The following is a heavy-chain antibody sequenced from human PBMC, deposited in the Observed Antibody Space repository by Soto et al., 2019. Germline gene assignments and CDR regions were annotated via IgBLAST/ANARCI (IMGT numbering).Heavy chain of an antibody. J-gene: IGHJ4*02. CDR1: GFTFTNYA. Sequence: EVQLLESGGGLVQPGGSLRLSFAASGFTFTNYAMSWVRQAPGKGLEWVSVISSNDGTTYYADSVTGRFTISRDNSKNTLYLQMNSLRVEDTAVYYCAKHIGMLTETSDYWGQGTLVTVSS. CDR2: ISSNDGTT. V-gene: IGHV3-23*01. CDR3: AKHIGMLTETSDY. D-gene: IGHD3-16*01.